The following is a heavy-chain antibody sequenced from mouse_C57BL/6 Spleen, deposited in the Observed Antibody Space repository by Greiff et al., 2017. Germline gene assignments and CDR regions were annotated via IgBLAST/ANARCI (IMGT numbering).Heavy chain of an antibody. CDR1: GFTFSSYA. CDR3: ASPYGCERGRFAY. V-gene: IGHV5-4*01. J-gene: IGHJ3*01. CDR2: ISDGGSYT. Sequence: EVHLVESGGGLVKPGGSLKLSCAASGFTFSSYAMSWVRQTPEKRLEWVATISDGGSYTYYPDNVKGRFTISRDNAKNNLYLQMSHLKSEDTAMYYCASPYGCERGRFAYWGQGTLVTVSA. D-gene: IGHD2-2*01.